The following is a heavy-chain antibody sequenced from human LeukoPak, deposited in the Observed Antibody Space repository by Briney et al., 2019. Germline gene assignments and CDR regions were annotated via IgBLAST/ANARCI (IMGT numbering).Heavy chain of an antibody. CDR1: GYTFTSYG. CDR3: ARDGPYCSGGSCYSGSGYFDY. Sequence: ASVKVSCKASGYTFTSYGISWVRQAPGQGLEWMGWISAYNGNTNYAQKLQGRVTMTTDTSTSTAYMELRSLRSDDTAVYYCARDGPYCSGGSCYSGSGYFDYWGQGTLVTVSS. J-gene: IGHJ4*02. CDR2: ISAYNGNT. V-gene: IGHV1-18*01. D-gene: IGHD2-15*01.